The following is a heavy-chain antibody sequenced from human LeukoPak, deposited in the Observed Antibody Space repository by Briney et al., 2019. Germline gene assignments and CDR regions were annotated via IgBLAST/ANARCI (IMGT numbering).Heavy chain of an antibody. V-gene: IGHV3-7*01. J-gene: IGHJ4*02. Sequence: GGSLRLSCAASRFTFSSYWMSWVRQAPGKGLEWVANIKQDGSEKNYVDSVKGRFTISRDNAQNSLYLQMNSLRVDDTAVYYCARSLWPEDYWGQGTLVTVSS. CDR3: ARSLWPEDY. CDR1: RFTFSSYW. D-gene: IGHD1-14*01. CDR2: IKQDGSEK.